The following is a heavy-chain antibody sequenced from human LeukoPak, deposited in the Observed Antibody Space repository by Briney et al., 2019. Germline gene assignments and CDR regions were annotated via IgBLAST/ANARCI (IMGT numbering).Heavy chain of an antibody. J-gene: IGHJ3*02. D-gene: IGHD1-26*01. CDR1: GYSFTSYW. V-gene: IGHV5-51*01. CDR2: IYPGDSDT. Sequence: PGESLKISCKGSGYSFTSYWIGWVRQMPGKGLEWMGIIYPGDSDTRYSPSFQGQVTISADKSISTAYLQWSSLKASDTAMYYCASHLLGGSYYRLSYDAFDIWGQGTMVTVSS. CDR3: ASHLLGGSYYRLSYDAFDI.